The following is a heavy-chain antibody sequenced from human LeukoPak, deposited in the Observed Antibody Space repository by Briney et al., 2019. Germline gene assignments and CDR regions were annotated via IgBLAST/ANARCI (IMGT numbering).Heavy chain of an antibody. CDR1: GYTFTDYY. Sequence: ASVKVSCKVSGYTFTDYYMHWVRQAPGQGLEWMGWINPNSGGTNYAQKFQGRVTMTRDTSISTAYMELSRLRSDDTAVYYCARQRIGGYSGYDFDYWGQGTLVTVSS. J-gene: IGHJ4*02. CDR3: ARQRIGGYSGYDFDY. V-gene: IGHV1-2*02. CDR2: INPNSGGT. D-gene: IGHD5-12*01.